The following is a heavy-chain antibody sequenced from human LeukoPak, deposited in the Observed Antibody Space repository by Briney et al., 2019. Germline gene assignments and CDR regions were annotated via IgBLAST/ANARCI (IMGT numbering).Heavy chain of an antibody. CDR3: ARHTAKRNWFDP. D-gene: IGHD2-21*02. J-gene: IGHJ5*02. CDR2: IYTSGST. CDR1: GGSISSYY. Sequence: PSETLSLTCTVSGGSISSYYWSWIRQPPGKGLEWIGYIYTSGSTNYNPSLKSRVTISVDTSKKKFSLKLSGVTAAEAAVYYCARHTAKRNWFDPWGQGTLVTVSS. V-gene: IGHV4-4*09.